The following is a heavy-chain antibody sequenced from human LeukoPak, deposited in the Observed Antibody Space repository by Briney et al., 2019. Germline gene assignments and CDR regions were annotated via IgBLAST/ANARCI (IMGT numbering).Heavy chain of an antibody. Sequence: PGGSLRLSCAASGFTFSDYYMSWIRQAPGKGLEWVSYISSSGSTIYYADSVKGRFTISRDNAKNSLYLQMNSLRAEDTAVDYCARDLQMATIASFQFGYGGQGTLATVSS. CDR3: ARDLQMATIASFQFGY. J-gene: IGHJ4*02. D-gene: IGHD5-24*01. V-gene: IGHV3-11*01. CDR2: ISSSGSTI. CDR1: GFTFSDYY.